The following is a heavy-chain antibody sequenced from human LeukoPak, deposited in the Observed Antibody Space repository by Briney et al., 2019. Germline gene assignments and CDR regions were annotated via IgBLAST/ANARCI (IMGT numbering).Heavy chain of an antibody. J-gene: IGHJ4*02. Sequence: EVQLVESGGGWEQPGGSLRLSCAASGFTFSRYSMNWVRQAPGKGLEWVSYISSRSSTIHYADSVKGRFTISRDNAKNSLYLQMNNLRAEDMALYYCAKETGLGRYCSSISCNGFDYWGRGTLVTVSS. CDR2: ISSRSSTI. D-gene: IGHD2-2*01. V-gene: IGHV3-48*01. CDR3: AKETGLGRYCSSISCNGFDY. CDR1: GFTFSRYS.